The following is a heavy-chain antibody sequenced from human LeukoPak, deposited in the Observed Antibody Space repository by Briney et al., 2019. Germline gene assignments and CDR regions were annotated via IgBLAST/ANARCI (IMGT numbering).Heavy chain of an antibody. J-gene: IGHJ4*02. Sequence: SETLSLTCAVYGVSFSGYYWSWIRQPPGKGLEWIGEINHSGSTNYNPSLKSRVTISVDTSKNQFSLKLSSVTAADTAVYYCARAGYGFWSGYYSTPYYFDYWGQGTLGTVSS. CDR2: INHSGST. CDR1: GVSFSGYY. V-gene: IGHV4-34*01. CDR3: ARAGYGFWSGYYSTPYYFDY. D-gene: IGHD3-3*01.